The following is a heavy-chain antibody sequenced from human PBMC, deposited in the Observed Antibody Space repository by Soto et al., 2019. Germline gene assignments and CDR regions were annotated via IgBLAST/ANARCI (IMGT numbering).Heavy chain of an antibody. D-gene: IGHD6-19*01. Sequence: EVQLLDSGGGLVQPGGSLRLSCAASGFTFSTRAMGWVRQAPGMGPEWVAGISGSGGSTYYPDSVKGRFTISRDNSKNTLYLQLNSLRVEDTAVYYCVLPSGGCGSDICFAALFDYWGQGALVTGSS. J-gene: IGHJ4*02. CDR3: VLPSGGCGSDICFAALFDY. V-gene: IGHV3-23*01. CDR1: GFTFSTRA. CDR2: ISGSGGST.